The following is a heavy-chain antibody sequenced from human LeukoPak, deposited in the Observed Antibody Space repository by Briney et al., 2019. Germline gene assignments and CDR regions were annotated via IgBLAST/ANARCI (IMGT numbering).Heavy chain of an antibody. V-gene: IGHV3-23*01. CDR2: ISGGAGST. CDR1: GFTFSSYA. J-gene: IGHJ4*02. CDR3: AKEMSYYHGSGTSSFDY. Sequence: GGSLRPSCAASGFTFSSYAMSWVRQAPGKGLEWVSAISGGAGSTSYADSVKGRFTISRDNSENTLYLQMHSLRAEDTAVYYCAKEMSYYHGSGTSSFDYWGQGTLVTVSS. D-gene: IGHD3-10*01.